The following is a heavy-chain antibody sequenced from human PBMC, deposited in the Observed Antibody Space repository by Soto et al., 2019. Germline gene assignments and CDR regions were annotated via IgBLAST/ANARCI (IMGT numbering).Heavy chain of an antibody. V-gene: IGHV1-69*01. CDR3: ARVGGVGAPPGTDF. Sequence: QMQLVQSGAEVKKPGSSVKVSCKASGGTFSSYVISWLRQAPGQGLEWMGGVIPVSGQAYYAQNFQGRVTITADEYTRTAYMELSRLRSEDTAVYFCARVGGVGAPPGTDFWGQGTLVTVSS. D-gene: IGHD1-26*01. CDR1: GGTFSSYV. J-gene: IGHJ4*02. CDR2: VIPVSGQA.